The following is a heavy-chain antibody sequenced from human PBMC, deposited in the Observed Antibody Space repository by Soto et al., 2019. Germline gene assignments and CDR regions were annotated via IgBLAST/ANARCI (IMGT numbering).Heavy chain of an antibody. J-gene: IGHJ4*02. D-gene: IGHD4-17*01. CDR2: ISYDGSMM. CDR3: AQEAYGDYAFDY. Sequence: QVQLVESGGGVVQPERSLRLSCAASGFTFSSFGMHWVCQAPGKGLEWLAFISYDGSMMYYADSVKGRFTISRDNSKNTLYLQMNSLRAEDTAVYYCAQEAYGDYAFDYWGQGTLVTVSS. CDR1: GFTFSSFG. V-gene: IGHV3-30*18.